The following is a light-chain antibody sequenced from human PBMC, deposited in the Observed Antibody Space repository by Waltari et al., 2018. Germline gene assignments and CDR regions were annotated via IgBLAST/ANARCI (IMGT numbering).Light chain of an antibody. V-gene: IGLV1-44*01. J-gene: IGLJ2*01. CDR1: RSNLGSKT. CDR3: AVGDDRLNGMI. CDR2: GQN. Sequence: QSVLTQPPSASGTLGQKVTISCSGSRSNLGSKTVNWYHQLPGVAPRPLIYGQNQRPSGVPDRFSGSKSGTSASLAISGLQSEDEAEYYCAVGDDRLNGMIFGGGTKLAVL.